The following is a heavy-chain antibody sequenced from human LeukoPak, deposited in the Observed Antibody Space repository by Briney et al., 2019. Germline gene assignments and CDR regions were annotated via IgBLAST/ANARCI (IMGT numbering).Heavy chain of an antibody. CDR1: GYTFTSYY. CDR2: INPSGGST. Sequence: ASVNVSCKASGYTFTSYYMHWVRQAPGQGLEWMGIINPSGGSTSYAQKLQGRVTMTRDTSTSTVYMELSSLRSEDTAVYYCARDRLRIEMATIGRINYYYNMDVWGQGTTVTVSS. D-gene: IGHD5-24*01. CDR3: ARDRLRIEMATIGRINYYYNMDV. J-gene: IGHJ6*02. V-gene: IGHV1-46*04.